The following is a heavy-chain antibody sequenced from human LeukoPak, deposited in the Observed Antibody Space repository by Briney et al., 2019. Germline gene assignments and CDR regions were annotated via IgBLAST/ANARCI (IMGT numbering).Heavy chain of an antibody. D-gene: IGHD3-22*01. CDR3: ARDKSSYSYDSSGYQTLAA. Sequence: SGTLSLTCAVSGGSISSSNWWSWVRQPPGKGLEWIGEIYHSGSTNYNPSLKSRVTISVDKSKNQFSLKLSSVTAADTAVYYCARDKSSYSYDSSGYQTLAAWGQGTLVTVSS. CDR2: IYHSGST. V-gene: IGHV4-4*02. CDR1: GGSISSSNW. J-gene: IGHJ5*02.